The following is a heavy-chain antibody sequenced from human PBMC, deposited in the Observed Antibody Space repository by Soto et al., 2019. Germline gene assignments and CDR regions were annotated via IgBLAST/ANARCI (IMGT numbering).Heavy chain of an antibody. CDR2: ISSDGHHQ. Sequence: GGCLRLGCATSGFSVNDYAMYWVRQDPGQGLEWVAIISSDGHHQFYLDNLRGRFTVSRDNSKNTLYLQMNSLRPEDTAVYYCSRGTYYPQSSGLHADYWGPGTVVTVSS. D-gene: IGHD3-22*01. CDR1: GFSVNDYA. CDR3: SRGTYYPQSSGLHADY. J-gene: IGHJ4*02. V-gene: IGHV3-30*03.